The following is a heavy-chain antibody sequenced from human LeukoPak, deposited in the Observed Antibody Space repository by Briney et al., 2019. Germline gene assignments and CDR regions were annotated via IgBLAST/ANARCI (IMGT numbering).Heavy chain of an antibody. CDR2: ISGSGGST. CDR1: GFTFSSYA. J-gene: IGHJ4*02. D-gene: IGHD2-2*01. Sequence: GGSLRLSCAASGFTFSSYAMSWVRQAPGKGLEWVSAISGSGGSTYYADSVKGRFTISRDNSKNTLYLQMNSLGAEDTAVYYCAKWGIVVVPAAMPYDYWGQGTLVTVSS. V-gene: IGHV3-23*01. CDR3: AKWGIVVVPAAMPYDY.